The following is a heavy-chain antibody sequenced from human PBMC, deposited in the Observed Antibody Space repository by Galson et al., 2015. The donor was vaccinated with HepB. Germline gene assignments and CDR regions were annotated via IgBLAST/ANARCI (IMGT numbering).Heavy chain of an antibody. CDR1: GLTFTNAW. J-gene: IGHJ5*02. CDR2: IKSKVEGETI. V-gene: IGHV3-15*01. D-gene: IGHD2-2*01. CDR3: STLYCSSSVSWP. Sequence: SLRLSCAVSGLTFTNAWITWVRQAPGKGLDWVGRIKSKVEGETIDYAAAVKGRFSISRDDSKNTVYLEMNSLKTEVTAVYYCSTLYCSSSVSWPWGQGTLVTVSS.